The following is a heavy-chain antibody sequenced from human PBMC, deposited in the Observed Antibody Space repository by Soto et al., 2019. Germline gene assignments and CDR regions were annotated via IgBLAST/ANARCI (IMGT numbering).Heavy chain of an antibody. CDR3: ARDRFLYGDY. J-gene: IGHJ4*01. Sequence: QVQLVQSGAEVKKPGSSVKVSCMTFGGTFNTYGISWVRQAPGQGLEWMGRIIPVFGKPKYAQKVQGRVTISADESTNTGYMELRGLRSDDTAIYYCARDRFLYGDY. V-gene: IGHV1-69*18. CDR2: IIPVFGKP. CDR1: GGTFNTYG. D-gene: IGHD4-17*01.